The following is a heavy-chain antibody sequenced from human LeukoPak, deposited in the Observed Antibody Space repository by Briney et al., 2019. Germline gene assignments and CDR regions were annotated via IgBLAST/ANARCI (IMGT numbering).Heavy chain of an antibody. J-gene: IGHJ4*02. V-gene: IGHV3-23*01. CDR2: ISGSGGST. D-gene: IGHD4-17*01. CDR1: GFTFSSYA. Sequence: GGSLTLSCAASGFTFSSYAMSWVRQAPGKGREWVSAISGSGGSTYYADSVKGRFTISRDNSKNTLYLQMNSLRAEDMVVYYYAKRVDYGDYFDYWGEGPLVSVS. CDR3: AKRVDYGDYFDY.